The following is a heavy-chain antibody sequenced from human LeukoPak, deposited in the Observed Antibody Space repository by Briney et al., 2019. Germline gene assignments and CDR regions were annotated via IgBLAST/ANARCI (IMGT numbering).Heavy chain of an antibody. CDR2: IYCSVSPNSDST. V-gene: IGHV4-59*12. Sequence: SETLSLTCTVSGGSLTSYYWSWIRQPPGKGLEWIGYIYCSVSPNSDSTNYNPSLESRVTISIVPSKSQFSLNLRFVTAADTAVYYCARFGSRIGTGASFGFESWGQGTLVLVSS. D-gene: IGHD3-10*01. CDR1: GGSLTSYY. J-gene: IGHJ4*02. CDR3: ARFGSRIGTGASFGFES.